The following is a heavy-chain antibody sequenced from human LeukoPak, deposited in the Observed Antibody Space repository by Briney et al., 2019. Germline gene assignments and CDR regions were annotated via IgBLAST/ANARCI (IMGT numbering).Heavy chain of an antibody. CDR1: GFSFSNYG. V-gene: IGHV3-33*01. CDR2: IWYDGSNK. J-gene: IGHJ4*02. Sequence: SGGSLRLSCAASGFSFSNYGMHWVRQAPGNGLEWGAVIWYDGSNKYYADSMKGRFTISRDNSKNTLYLQMTSLRAEDTAVYYCARAWITMVRGALDYWGQGTLVTVSS. D-gene: IGHD3-10*01. CDR3: ARAWITMVRGALDY.